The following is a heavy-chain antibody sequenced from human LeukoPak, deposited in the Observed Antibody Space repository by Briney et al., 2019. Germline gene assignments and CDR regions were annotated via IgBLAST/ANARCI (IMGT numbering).Heavy chain of an antibody. V-gene: IGHV4-39*02. CDR3: ARDPVSGVVAATVYYYYMDV. CDR2: IYYSGST. Sequence: KPSETLSLTCTVSGGSISSSSYYWGWIRQPPGKGLEWIGSIYYSGSTYYNPSLKSRVTISVDTSKNQFSLKLSSVTAADTAVYYCARDPVSGVVAATVYYYYMDVWGKGTTVTVSS. CDR1: GGSISSSSYY. J-gene: IGHJ6*03. D-gene: IGHD2-15*01.